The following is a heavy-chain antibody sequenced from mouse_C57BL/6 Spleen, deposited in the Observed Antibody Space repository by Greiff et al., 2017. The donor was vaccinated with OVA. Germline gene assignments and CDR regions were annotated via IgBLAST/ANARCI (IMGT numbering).Heavy chain of an antibody. J-gene: IGHJ3*01. V-gene: IGHV1-7*01. Sequence: QVHVKQSGAELAKPGASVKLSCKASGYTFTSYWMHWVKQRPGQGLEWIGYINPSSGYTKYNQKFKDKATLTADKSSSTAYMQLSSLTYEDSAVYYCAREEALWYPFAYWGQGTLVTVSA. CDR3: AREEALWYPFAY. D-gene: IGHD2-1*01. CDR1: GYTFTSYW. CDR2: INPSSGYT.